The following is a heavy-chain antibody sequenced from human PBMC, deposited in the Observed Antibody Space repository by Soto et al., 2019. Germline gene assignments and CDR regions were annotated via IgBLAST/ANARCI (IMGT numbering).Heavy chain of an antibody. CDR2: IYYSGST. CDR1: GGSISSYY. V-gene: IGHV4-59*01. Sequence: SETLSLTCTVSGGSISSYYWSWIRQPPGKGLEWIGYIYYSGSTNYNPSLKSRVTISVDTSKNQFSLKLSSVAAADTAVYYCARYYYEIGAFDIWGQGTMVTVSS. CDR3: ARYYYEIGAFDI. D-gene: IGHD3-22*01. J-gene: IGHJ3*02.